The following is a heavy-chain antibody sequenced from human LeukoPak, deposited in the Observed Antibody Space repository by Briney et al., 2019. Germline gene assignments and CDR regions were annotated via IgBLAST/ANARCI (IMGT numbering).Heavy chain of an antibody. CDR2: IYYSGST. J-gene: IGHJ3*02. CDR3: ARADTRYPAFDI. V-gene: IGHV4-59*01. D-gene: IGHD1-26*01. Sequence: SETLSLTCTVSGGSISSYYWSWLRQPPGKGLEWIGYIYYSGSTNYNPPLKSRVTISVDTSKNQFSLKLSSVTAADTAVYYCARADTRYPAFDIWGQGTMVTVSS. CDR1: GGSISSYY.